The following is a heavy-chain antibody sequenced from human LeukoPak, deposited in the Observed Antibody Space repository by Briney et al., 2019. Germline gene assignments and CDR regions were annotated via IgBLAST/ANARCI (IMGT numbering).Heavy chain of an antibody. Sequence: SETLSLTCTVSGGSISSSSYYWGWIRQPPGKGLEWIGYIYNGGSTNFNPSLKSRVTISVDTSKNQFSLKLSSVTAADTAVYYCASQKYGSGSYRRAFDIWGQGTMVTVSS. D-gene: IGHD3-10*01. J-gene: IGHJ3*02. CDR3: ASQKYGSGSYRRAFDI. V-gene: IGHV4-61*05. CDR1: GGSISSSSYY. CDR2: IYNGGST.